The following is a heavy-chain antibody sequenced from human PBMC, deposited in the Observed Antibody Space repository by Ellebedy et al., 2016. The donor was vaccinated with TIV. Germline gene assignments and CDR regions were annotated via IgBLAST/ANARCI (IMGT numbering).Heavy chain of an antibody. D-gene: IGHD3-16*01. V-gene: IGHV3-7*03. CDR3: ARDYRLPVWGRPSHQAGY. CDR1: GFTFSSYW. CDR2: IKQDGSEK. J-gene: IGHJ4*02. Sequence: GGSLRLSXAASGFTFSSYWMSWVRQAPGKGLEWVANIKQDGSEKYYVDSVKGRFTISRDNAKNSLYLQMNSLRAEDTAVYYCARDYRLPVWGRPSHQAGYWGQGTLVTVSS.